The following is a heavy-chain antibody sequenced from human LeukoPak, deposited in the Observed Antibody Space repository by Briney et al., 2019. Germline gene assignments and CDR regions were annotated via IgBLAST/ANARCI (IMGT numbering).Heavy chain of an antibody. CDR1: GGSFSGYY. J-gene: IGHJ4*02. Sequence: SETLSLTCAVYGGSFSGYYWSWIRQPPGKGLEWIGEINHSGSTNYNPSLKSRVTISVDTSKNQFSLKLSSVTAADTAVYYCARGPTYFDYWGQGTLATVSS. V-gene: IGHV4-34*01. CDR3: ARGPTYFDY. CDR2: INHSGST.